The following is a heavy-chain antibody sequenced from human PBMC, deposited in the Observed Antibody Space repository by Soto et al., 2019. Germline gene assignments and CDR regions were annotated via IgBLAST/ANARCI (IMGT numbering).Heavy chain of an antibody. CDR3: ARDGYYDFWSGYYTYYYYGMDV. V-gene: IGHV3-7*01. D-gene: IGHD3-3*01. J-gene: IGHJ6*02. CDR1: GFTFSSYL. Sequence: GVSLRRSCSASGFTFSSYLMSWVRQAPGKGLEWVANIKQDGSDKYYVDSVKGRFTISRDNAKNSLYLQMNSLRAEDTAVYYCARDGYYDFWSGYYTYYYYGMDVWGQGTTVTVSS. CDR2: IKQDGSDK.